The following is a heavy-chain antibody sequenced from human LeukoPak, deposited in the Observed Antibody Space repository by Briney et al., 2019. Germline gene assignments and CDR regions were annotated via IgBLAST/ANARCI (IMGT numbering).Heavy chain of an antibody. D-gene: IGHD3-10*01. CDR3: ARQSRFGAATAYYMDV. CDR2: IYPGDSDT. Sequence: GESLKISCKGSGYSFTTYWIGWVRQMPGKGLEWMGIIYPGDSDTKYSPSFQGQVTISADKSISTAYLQWSSLKASDTAMYYCARQSRFGAATAYYMDVWGKGTTVTISS. V-gene: IGHV5-51*01. CDR1: GYSFTTYW. J-gene: IGHJ6*03.